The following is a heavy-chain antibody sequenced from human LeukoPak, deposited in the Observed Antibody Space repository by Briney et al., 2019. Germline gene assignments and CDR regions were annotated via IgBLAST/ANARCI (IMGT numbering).Heavy chain of an antibody. CDR1: GFTFSSYA. J-gene: IGHJ4*02. CDR3: ARIRAAAGTWAYFDY. Sequence: GGSLRLSCAASGFTFSSYAMHWVRQAPGKGLEYVSAISSNGGSTYYANSVKGRFTISRDNSKNTLYLQMGSLRAEDTAIYYCARIRAAAGTWAYFDYWGQGTLVTVSS. V-gene: IGHV3-64*01. CDR2: ISSNGGST. D-gene: IGHD6-13*01.